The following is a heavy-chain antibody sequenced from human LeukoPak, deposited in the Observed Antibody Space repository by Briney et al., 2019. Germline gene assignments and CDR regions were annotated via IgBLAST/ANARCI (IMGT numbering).Heavy chain of an antibody. CDR1: GFTFSSYS. V-gene: IGHV3-21*04. D-gene: IGHD1-14*01. CDR2: ISSSSSYI. CDR3: AKDISRVAGAFDI. J-gene: IGHJ3*02. Sequence: GGSLRLSCAASGFTFSSYSMNWVRQAPGKGLEWVSSISSSSSYIYYADSVKGRFTISRDNAKNSLYLQMNSLRAEDTALYYCAKDISRVAGAFDIWGQGTMVTVSS.